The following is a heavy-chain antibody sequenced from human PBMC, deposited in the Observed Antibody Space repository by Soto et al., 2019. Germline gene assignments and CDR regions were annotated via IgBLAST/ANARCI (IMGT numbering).Heavy chain of an antibody. CDR3: ARDPDSGANSGLSLVDY. CDR2: IIPVFATP. V-gene: IGHV1-69*06. CDR1: GGPFSDYS. D-gene: IGHD4-17*01. Sequence: QVQLVQSGAEVKKPGSSVKGSCKASGGPFSDYSINWVRQAPGQGLEWMGGIIPVFATPNYAQNFQGRVTITANKSTSPAYMEVCNLRSEDTAISLCARDPDSGANSGLSLVDYWGQGTLGTVTS. J-gene: IGHJ4*02.